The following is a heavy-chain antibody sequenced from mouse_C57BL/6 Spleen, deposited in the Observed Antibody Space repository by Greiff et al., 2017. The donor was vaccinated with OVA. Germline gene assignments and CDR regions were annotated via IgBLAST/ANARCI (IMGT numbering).Heavy chain of an antibody. Sequence: QVQLQQSGAELVRPGASVTLSCKASGYTFTDYEMHWVKQTPVHGLEWIGAIDPETGGTAYNQKFKGKAILTADKSSSTAYMELRSLTSEDSAVYYCTRIYYSHYFDYWGQGTTLTVSS. D-gene: IGHD2-12*01. CDR1: GYTFTDYE. J-gene: IGHJ2*01. V-gene: IGHV1-15*01. CDR2: IDPETGGT. CDR3: TRIYYSHYFDY.